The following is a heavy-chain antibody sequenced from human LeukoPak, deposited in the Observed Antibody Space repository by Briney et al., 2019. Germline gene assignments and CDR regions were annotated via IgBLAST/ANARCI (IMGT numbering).Heavy chain of an antibody. CDR2: ISFDGSNT. J-gene: IGHJ4*02. V-gene: IGHV3-30*18. Sequence: PGRSLRLSCAASGFSFSTSAMHWVRQAPGKGLEWVAAISFDGSNTYYADSVKGRFTIYRANSKNTVYLQMNTLGGDDTALYYCAKGIVSGSYSSALLDHWGQGTLVTVSS. CDR1: GFSFSTSA. CDR3: AKGIVSGSYSSALLDH. D-gene: IGHD1-26*01.